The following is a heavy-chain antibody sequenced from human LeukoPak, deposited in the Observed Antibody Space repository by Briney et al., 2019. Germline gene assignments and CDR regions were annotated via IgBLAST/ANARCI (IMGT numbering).Heavy chain of an antibody. D-gene: IGHD3-10*01. CDR2: MSYSGST. CDR3: ARLRMVPRITMVRGVIMFDY. Sequence: SETLSLTCTVSIGSISNYYWSWIRQPPGKGLEWIGYMSYSGSTNYNPSLKSRVTISVDTSKNQFSLKLSSVTAADTAVYYCARLRMVPRITMVRGVIMFDYWGQGTLVTVSS. V-gene: IGHV4-59*12. CDR1: IGSISNYY. J-gene: IGHJ4*02.